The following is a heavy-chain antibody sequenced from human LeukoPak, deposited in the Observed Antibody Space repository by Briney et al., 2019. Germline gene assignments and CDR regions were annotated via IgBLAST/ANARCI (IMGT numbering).Heavy chain of an antibody. CDR2: ISYDGSNK. J-gene: IGHJ4*02. D-gene: IGHD1-26*01. V-gene: IGHV3-30-3*01. CDR1: GFTFSSYA. Sequence: GGSLRLSCAASGFTFSSYAMHWVRQAPGKGLEWVAVISYDGSNKYYADSVKGRFTISRDNSKNTLYLQMNSLRAEDTAVYYCARDKIVGATNFDYWGQGTLVTVSS. CDR3: ARDKIVGATNFDY.